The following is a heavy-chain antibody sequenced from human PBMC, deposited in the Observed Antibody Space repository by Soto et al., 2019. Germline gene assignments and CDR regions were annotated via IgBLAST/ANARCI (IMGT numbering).Heavy chain of an antibody. CDR2: IWYDGSNK. CDR3: AGEQLLLDSSYYYYYMDV. CDR1: GFTFSSYG. D-gene: IGHD2-15*01. J-gene: IGHJ6*03. Sequence: GSLRLSCAASGFTFSSYGMHWVRQAPGKGLEWVAVIWYDGSNKYYADSVKGRFTISRDNSKNTLYLQMNSLRAEDTAVYYCAGEQLLLDSSYYYYYMDVWGKGTTVTVSS. V-gene: IGHV3-33*01.